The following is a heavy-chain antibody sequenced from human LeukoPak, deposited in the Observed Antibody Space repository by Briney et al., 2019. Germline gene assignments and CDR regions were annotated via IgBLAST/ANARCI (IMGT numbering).Heavy chain of an antibody. CDR1: GYTFTSYY. D-gene: IGHD3-3*01. CDR2: INPTGGST. CDR3: ARAEWSLGGHDAFDI. V-gene: IGHV1-46*01. J-gene: IGHJ3*02. Sequence: ASVKVSCKASGYTFTSYYIHWVRQAPGQGLEWMGIINPTGGSTIYAQRFQGRVTMTRDKSTSSVYMDLSTLTSEDTAVYYCARAEWSLGGHDAFDIWGQGTMVTVSS.